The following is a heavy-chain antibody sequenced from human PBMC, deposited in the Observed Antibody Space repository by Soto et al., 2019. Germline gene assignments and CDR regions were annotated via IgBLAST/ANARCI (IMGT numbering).Heavy chain of an antibody. V-gene: IGHV3-23*01. Sequence: HPGGSLRLSCAASGFTFSSYAMNWVRQAPGKGLEWVSDISSSGGSTYYADSVKGRFTISRDNSKNSLYLQMNSLRAEDTAVYYYPKAHSRVYPPFWGQGTLVTVSS. CDR2: ISSSGGST. J-gene: IGHJ4*02. CDR1: GFTFSSYA. CDR3: PKAHSRVYPPF. D-gene: IGHD6-13*01.